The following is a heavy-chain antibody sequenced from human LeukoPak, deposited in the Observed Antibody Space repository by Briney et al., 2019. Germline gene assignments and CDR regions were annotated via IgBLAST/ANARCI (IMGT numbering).Heavy chain of an antibody. CDR1: GVSINSYY. CDR2: IHTIGST. CDR3: ARGGYYYDSSGYYSFDY. Sequence: PSETLSLTCTVPGVSINSYYWSWIHQPAGKGLDWIGRIHTIGSTNYNPALKSRVTMSEDTSRNQFSLKLSSVTAADTAVYYCARGGYYYDSSGYYSFDYWGQGTLVTVSS. J-gene: IGHJ4*02. V-gene: IGHV4-4*07. D-gene: IGHD3-22*01.